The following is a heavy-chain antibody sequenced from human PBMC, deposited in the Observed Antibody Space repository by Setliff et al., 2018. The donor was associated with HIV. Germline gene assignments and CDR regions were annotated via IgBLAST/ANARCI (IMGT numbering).Heavy chain of an antibody. CDR2: IHHSGRT. V-gene: IGHV4-4*02. CDR3: ARSSYCSGGSCSTFAY. J-gene: IGHJ4*02. D-gene: IGHD2-15*01. CDR1: GGSISSSDW. Sequence: SETLSLTCAVSGGSISSSDWWTWFRQPPGRGLEWIGEIHHSGRTNYNPSLKSRVTISVDQSENQFSLRLSSVTAADTAVYYCARSSYCSGGSCSTFAYWGQGTLVTVSS.